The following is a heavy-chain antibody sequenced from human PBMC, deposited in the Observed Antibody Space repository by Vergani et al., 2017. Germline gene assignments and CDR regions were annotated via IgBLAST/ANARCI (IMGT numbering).Heavy chain of an antibody. CDR2: IHYSENT. D-gene: IGHD6-19*01. CDR3: ASDTHSGQRADR. V-gene: IGHV4-59*11. Sequence: QVQLQESGPGLVKSSETLSLTCSVSFDSIRNLSCNWISQPPGKGLEWIGSIHYSENTNYNPSLKTRVTISVDTSKNQFSLTLTSVTAADTAVYYCASDTHSGQRADRWGQGILVTVTS. J-gene: IGHJ5*02. CDR1: FDSIRNLS.